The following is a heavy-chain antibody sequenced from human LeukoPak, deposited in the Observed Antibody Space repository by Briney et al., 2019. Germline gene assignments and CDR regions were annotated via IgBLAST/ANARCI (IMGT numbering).Heavy chain of an antibody. Sequence: GASVKVSCKASGYTFTSYGISWVRQAPGQGLEWMGWISAYNGNTNYAQKLQGRVTMTTDTSTSTAYMELRSLRSDDTAVYYCARDQNNWNYHRSYYYYYGMDVWGQGTTVTVSS. D-gene: IGHD1-7*01. J-gene: IGHJ6*02. CDR1: GYTFTSYG. CDR2: ISAYNGNT. CDR3: ARDQNNWNYHRSYYYYYGMDV. V-gene: IGHV1-18*01.